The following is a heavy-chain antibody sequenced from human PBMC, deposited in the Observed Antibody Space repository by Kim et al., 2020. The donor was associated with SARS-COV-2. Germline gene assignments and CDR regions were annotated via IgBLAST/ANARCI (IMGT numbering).Heavy chain of an antibody. CDR3: ARAVCSSTSCYDRKDYYYYGMDV. Sequence: ASVKVSCKASGYTFTSYGISWVRQAPGQGLEWMGWISAYNGNTNYAQKLQGRVTMTTDTSTSTAYMELRSLRSDDTAVYYCARAVCSSTSCYDRKDYYYYGMDVWGQGTTVTVSS. J-gene: IGHJ6*02. D-gene: IGHD2-2*01. CDR1: GYTFTSYG. V-gene: IGHV1-18*01. CDR2: ISAYNGNT.